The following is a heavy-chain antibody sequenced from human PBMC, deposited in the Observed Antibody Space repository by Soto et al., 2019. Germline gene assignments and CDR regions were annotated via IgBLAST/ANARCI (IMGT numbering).Heavy chain of an antibody. CDR3: ARVNPMFHSRDV. Sequence: QVQLQESGPGLVKPSQTLSLTCTVSGDSISSDDYYWSWIRQPPGKGLEWIGNIYNSESTYYNPSLKSTVTTSVDLSKHRFSLKLSSVSAADTAVYDCARVNPMFHSRDVWGEGTTVPVSS. D-gene: IGHD3-10*02. J-gene: IGHJ6*04. V-gene: IGHV4-30-4*01. CDR2: IYNSEST. CDR1: GDSISSDDYY.